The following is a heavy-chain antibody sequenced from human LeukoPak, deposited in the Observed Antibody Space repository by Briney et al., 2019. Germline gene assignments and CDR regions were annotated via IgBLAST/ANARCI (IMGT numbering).Heavy chain of an antibody. D-gene: IGHD2-21*02. J-gene: IGHJ4*02. CDR1: GGSMSGYF. CDR2: IYYSGST. Sequence: KASETLSLTCTVSGGSMSGYFWSWIRQPPGKGLEWIGYIYYSGSTNYNPSLKSRVTLLVDTPKNQFSLRLTSVTAADTAVYYCARHQGGFCDGGDCPYYFDHWGLGTLVTVSS. CDR3: ARHQGGFCDGGDCPYYFDH. V-gene: IGHV4-59*08.